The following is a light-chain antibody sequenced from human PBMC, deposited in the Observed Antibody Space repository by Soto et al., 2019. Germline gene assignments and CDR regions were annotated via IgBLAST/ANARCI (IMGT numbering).Light chain of an antibody. J-gene: IGKJ4*01. CDR2: DVS. Sequence: EIVMTQSPATLSVSPGERATLSCRASQSVSSNFAWYQQRPAQAPRLLIYDVSTRATDVPTRFSGSGYGTEFTLTSSILQSEDFAVYYCQQYHDVPLTVGGGTRVESK. CDR1: QSVSSN. V-gene: IGKV3D-15*01. CDR3: QQYHDVPLT.